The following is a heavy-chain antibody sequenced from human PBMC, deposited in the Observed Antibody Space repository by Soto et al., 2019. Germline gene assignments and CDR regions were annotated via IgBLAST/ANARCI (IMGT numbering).Heavy chain of an antibody. CDR1: GGSISSSSYY. J-gene: IGHJ2*01. V-gene: IGHV4-39*01. CDR2: IYYSGST. D-gene: IGHD4-17*01. CDR3: ANTGMTTVTPGLRYFDL. Sequence: QLQLQESGPGLVKPSETLSLTCTVSGGSISSSSYYWGWIRQPPGKGLEWIGSIYYSGSTYYNPSLKSRVTISVDTSKNQFSLKLSSVTAADTAVYYCANTGMTTVTPGLRYFDLWGRGTLVTVSS.